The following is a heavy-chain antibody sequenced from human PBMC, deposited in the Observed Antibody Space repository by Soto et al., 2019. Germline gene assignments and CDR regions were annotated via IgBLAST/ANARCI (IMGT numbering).Heavy chain of an antibody. D-gene: IGHD3-22*01. CDR3: AQGSVETVDSSGHYEY. V-gene: IGHV4-34*01. Sequence: PSETLSLTCAVYGGSFSGYYWSWIRQPPGKGLEWIGEINHSGGTNYNPSLKSPVTISVDTSKSQFSLKLTSVTAADTAVYYCAQGSVETVDSSGHYEYWGQGTPVTVSS. CDR2: INHSGGT. CDR1: GGSFSGYY. J-gene: IGHJ4*02.